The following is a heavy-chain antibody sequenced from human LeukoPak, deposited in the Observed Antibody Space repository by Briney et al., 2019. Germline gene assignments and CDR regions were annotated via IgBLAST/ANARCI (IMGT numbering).Heavy chain of an antibody. CDR1: GYTFTGYY. D-gene: IGHD6-19*01. Sequence: ASVKVSCKASGYTFTGYYMHWVRQAPGQGLEWMGWINPNSGGTNYAQKFQGRVTMTRNTSISTAYMELSSLRSEDTAVYYCARGAPLAVAGTYWGQGTLVTVSS. CDR3: ARGAPLAVAGTY. CDR2: INPNSGGT. V-gene: IGHV1-2*02. J-gene: IGHJ4*02.